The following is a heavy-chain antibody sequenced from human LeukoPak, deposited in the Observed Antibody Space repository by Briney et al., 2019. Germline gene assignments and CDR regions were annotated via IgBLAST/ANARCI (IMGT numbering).Heavy chain of an antibody. D-gene: IGHD1-1*01. CDR3: ASRDPYSWNVFDY. V-gene: IGHV4-4*02. CDR2: IYHSGST. CDR1: GGSISSSNW. Sequence: SETLSLTCAVSGGSISSSNWWSWVRQPPGKGLEWIGEIYHSGSTNYNPSLKSRVTISVDKSKNQFSLKLSSVTAADTAVYYCASRDPYSWNVFDYWGQGTLVTVSS. J-gene: IGHJ4*02.